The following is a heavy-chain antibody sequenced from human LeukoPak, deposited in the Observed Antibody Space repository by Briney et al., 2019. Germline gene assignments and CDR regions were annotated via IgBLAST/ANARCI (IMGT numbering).Heavy chain of an antibody. CDR1: GFTFDDYA. D-gene: IGHD6-19*01. Sequence: GGSLRLSCAASGFTFDDYAMHWVRQAPGKGLEWVSGISWNSGSIGYADSVKGRFTISRDNAKNTLYLQMNSLRAEDTAVYYCAKDKLGIAVAPHPVQYYYYGMDVWGQGTTVTVSS. V-gene: IGHV3-9*01. CDR2: ISWNSGSI. CDR3: AKDKLGIAVAPHPVQYYYYGMDV. J-gene: IGHJ6*02.